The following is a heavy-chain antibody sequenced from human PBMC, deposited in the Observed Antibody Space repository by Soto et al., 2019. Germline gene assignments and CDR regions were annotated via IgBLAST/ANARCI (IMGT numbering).Heavy chain of an antibody. CDR2: INTANGKT. D-gene: IGHD3-16*01. CDR1: GYIFTNYG. Sequence: ASVKVSCKASGYIFTNYGISWVRQAPGQGLEWMGWINTANGKTVVAQQFLHRLTLTTDTSTSTVYLELSSLRSDDTALYYCARDLSETYREISDHWGQGTLVTVSS. CDR3: ARDLSETYREISDH. V-gene: IGHV1-18*04. J-gene: IGHJ4*02.